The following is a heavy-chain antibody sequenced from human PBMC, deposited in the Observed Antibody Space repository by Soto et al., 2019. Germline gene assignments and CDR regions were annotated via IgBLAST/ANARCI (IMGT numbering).Heavy chain of an antibody. CDR3: TRDRVPYYDSSGYY. CDR1: GFTFGDYA. J-gene: IGHJ3*01. Sequence: GGALRLSCTASGFTFGDYAMSWFRQAPGKGPEWVGFIRSKAYGGTTEYAASVKGRFTISRDDSKSIAYLQMNSLKTEDTAVYYCTRDRVPYYDSSGYYWGQGTMVTVSS. V-gene: IGHV3-49*03. D-gene: IGHD3-22*01. CDR2: IRSKAYGGTT.